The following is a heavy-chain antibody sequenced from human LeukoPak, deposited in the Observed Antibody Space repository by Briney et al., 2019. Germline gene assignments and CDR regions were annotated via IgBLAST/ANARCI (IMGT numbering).Heavy chain of an antibody. V-gene: IGHV1-69*05. D-gene: IGHD3-22*01. Sequence: GSSVKVSCKASGGTFSSYAISWVRLAPGQGLEWMGGIIPIFGTANYAQKFQGRVTNTTDESTSTAYMELSSLRSEDTAVYYCASYYYDSSGYTPDIWGQGTMVTVSS. CDR2: IIPIFGTA. CDR1: GGTFSSYA. J-gene: IGHJ3*02. CDR3: ASYYYDSSGYTPDI.